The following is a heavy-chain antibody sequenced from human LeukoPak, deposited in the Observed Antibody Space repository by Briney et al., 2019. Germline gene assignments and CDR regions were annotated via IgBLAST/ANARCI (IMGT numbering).Heavy chain of an antibody. CDR2: IYSGGST. J-gene: IGHJ4*02. D-gene: IGHD6-19*01. Sequence: PGGSLRLSCAASGFTVSSNYMSWVRQAPGEGLEWVSLIYSGGSTYYADSVKGRFTISRDNSKNTLYLQMNSLRAEDTAVYYCARAESGQWYIDYWGQGTLVTVSS. V-gene: IGHV3-66*01. CDR3: ARAESGQWYIDY. CDR1: GFTVSSNY.